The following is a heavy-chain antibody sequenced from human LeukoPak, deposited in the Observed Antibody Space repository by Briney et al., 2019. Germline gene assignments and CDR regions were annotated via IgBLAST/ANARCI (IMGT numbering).Heavy chain of an antibody. CDR2: IKSKTDGGTT. Sequence: KAGGSLRLSCAASGFTFSNAWMSWVRQAPGKGLEWVGRIKSKTDGGTTDYAAPVKGRFTISRDDSKNTLYLQMNSLKTEDTAVYYCTMSLDGSNYYDSSGYFLYFDYWGQGTLVTVSS. CDR1: GFTFSNAW. CDR3: TMSLDGSNYYDSSGYFLYFDY. V-gene: IGHV3-15*01. D-gene: IGHD3-22*01. J-gene: IGHJ4*02.